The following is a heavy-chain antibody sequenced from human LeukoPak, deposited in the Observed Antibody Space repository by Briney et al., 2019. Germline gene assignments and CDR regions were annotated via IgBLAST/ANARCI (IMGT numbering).Heavy chain of an antibody. J-gene: IGHJ3*02. D-gene: IGHD3-10*01. Sequence: GGSLRLSCAASGFTFSNAWMNWVRQAPGKGLEWVGRIKSKADGGTTNYAAPVKGRFTISRDDSKNTLYLQMNSLKTEDTAVYYCTTSQDGSPHDAFDIWGQGTMVTVSS. CDR3: TTSQDGSPHDAFDI. CDR1: GFTFSNAW. V-gene: IGHV3-15*01. CDR2: IKSKADGGTT.